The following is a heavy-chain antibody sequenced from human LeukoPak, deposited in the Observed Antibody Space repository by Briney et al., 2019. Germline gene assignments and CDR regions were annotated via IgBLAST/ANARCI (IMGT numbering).Heavy chain of an antibody. CDR1: GFTFSSYW. D-gene: IGHD3-22*01. CDR3: ARLGDSSGYLYYYYYYGMDV. Sequence: GGSLRLSCAASGFTFSSYWMSWVRRAPGKGLQWVANIKQDGSEKYYVDSVKGRFTISRDNAKNSLYLQMNSLRAEDTAVYYCARLGDSSGYLYYYYYYGMDVWGQGTTVTVSS. J-gene: IGHJ6*02. V-gene: IGHV3-7*01. CDR2: IKQDGSEK.